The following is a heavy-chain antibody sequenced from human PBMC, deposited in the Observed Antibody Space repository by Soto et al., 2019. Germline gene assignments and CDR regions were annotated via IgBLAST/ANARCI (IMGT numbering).Heavy chain of an antibody. Sequence: PGGSLRLSCAASGFTFSSYGMHWVRQAPGKGLEWVAVIWYDGSNKYYADSVKGRFTISRDNSKNTLYLQMNSLRAEDTAVYYCARDPSKRYYDSSGYYPYYFDYWGQGTLVTVSS. D-gene: IGHD3-22*01. J-gene: IGHJ4*02. V-gene: IGHV3-33*01. CDR3: ARDPSKRYYDSSGYYPYYFDY. CDR2: IWYDGSNK. CDR1: GFTFSSYG.